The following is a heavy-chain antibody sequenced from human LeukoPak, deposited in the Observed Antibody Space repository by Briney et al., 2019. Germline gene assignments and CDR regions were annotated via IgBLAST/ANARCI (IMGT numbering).Heavy chain of an antibody. Sequence: SVKVSCKASGGTFSSYAISWVRQAPGQGLEWMGGIIPIFGTANYAQKFQGRVTVTADESTSTAYMELSSLRSEDTAVYYCARGRGYCSSTSCPYYFDYWGQGTLVTVSS. CDR1: GGTFSSYA. V-gene: IGHV1-69*13. CDR2: IIPIFGTA. CDR3: ARGRGYCSSTSCPYYFDY. J-gene: IGHJ4*02. D-gene: IGHD2-2*01.